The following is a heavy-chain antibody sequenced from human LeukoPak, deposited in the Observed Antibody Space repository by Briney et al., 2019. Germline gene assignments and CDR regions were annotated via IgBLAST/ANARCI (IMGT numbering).Heavy chain of an antibody. CDR3: AMDTTVVERFDY. CDR1: GGSISSTNYY. J-gene: IGHJ4*02. D-gene: IGHD5-18*01. CDR2: IHYGENT. V-gene: IGHV4-39*01. Sequence: PSETLSLTCPVSGGSISSTNYYWGWIRQPPGKGLEWIGSIHYGENTYYNPTLKSRVTISVDTAKDQFSLKVTSVTAADTAVYYCAMDTTVVERFDYWGQGALVSVSS.